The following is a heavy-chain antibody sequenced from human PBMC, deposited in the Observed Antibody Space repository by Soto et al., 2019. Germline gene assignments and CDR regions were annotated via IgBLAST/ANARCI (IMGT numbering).Heavy chain of an antibody. CDR1: GYTLTELS. V-gene: IGHV1-24*01. D-gene: IGHD1-26*01. CDR2: FDPEDGET. Sequence: ASVKVSCKVSGYTLTELSMHWVRQAPGKGLEWMGGFDPEDGETIYAQKFQGRVTMTEDTSTDTAYMELSSLRSEDTAVYYCATLYSGSYYLKYYYYGMDVWGQGTTVTVSS. CDR3: ATLYSGSYYLKYYYYGMDV. J-gene: IGHJ6*02.